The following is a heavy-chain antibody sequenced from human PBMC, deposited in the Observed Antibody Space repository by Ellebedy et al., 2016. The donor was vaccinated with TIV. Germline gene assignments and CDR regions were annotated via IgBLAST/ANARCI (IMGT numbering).Heavy chain of an antibody. CDR1: GNTFSSYN. D-gene: IGHD5-24*01. Sequence: GGSLRLSCAASGNTFSSYNMNWVRQAPGKGLQWVSYISTTSSNIYYADSVKGRFTISRDNAKNSLTLQMDSLRDEDTAVYYCVRDGGRDGYTYWYFDLWGRGTLVTVSS. V-gene: IGHV3-48*02. CDR3: VRDGGRDGYTYWYFDL. J-gene: IGHJ2*01. CDR2: ISTTSSNI.